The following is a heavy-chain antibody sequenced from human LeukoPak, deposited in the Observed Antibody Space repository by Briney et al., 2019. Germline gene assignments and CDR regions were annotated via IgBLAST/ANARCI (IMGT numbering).Heavy chain of an antibody. CDR2: IYHSGST. D-gene: IGHD6-6*01. CDR1: GGSISTYY. CDR3: ARGGAARIHFQN. Sequence: SETLSLTCTVSGGSISTYYWNWIRQPPGKGLEWIGYIYHSGSTNYNPSLQRRVTISVETSKNQFSLNLNSVTAADTAVYYCARGGAARIHFQNWGQGTLVTVSS. J-gene: IGHJ1*01. V-gene: IGHV4-59*01.